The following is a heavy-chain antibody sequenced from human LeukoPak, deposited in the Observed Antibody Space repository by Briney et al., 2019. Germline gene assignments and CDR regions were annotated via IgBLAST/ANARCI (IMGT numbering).Heavy chain of an antibody. Sequence: PSETLSLTCTVSGGSISSYHWNWIRQPPGKGLEWIGYIFSTGGTNYNPSLKSRVTISLDTSKSQFSLRLTSVAAADTAVYYCARRYGSGSYDKFDYWGQGTLVTVSS. J-gene: IGHJ4*02. CDR3: ARRYGSGSYDKFDY. CDR2: IFSTGGT. V-gene: IGHV4-59*08. CDR1: GGSISSYH. D-gene: IGHD3-10*01.